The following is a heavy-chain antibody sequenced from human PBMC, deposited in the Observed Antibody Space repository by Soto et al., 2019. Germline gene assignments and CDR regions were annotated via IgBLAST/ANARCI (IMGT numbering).Heavy chain of an antibody. J-gene: IGHJ5*02. CDR3: ARDQGDFWSGYYYPNWFDP. Sequence: PSETLSLTCTVSGGSISSYYWSWIRQPPGKGLEWIGYIYYSGSTNYNPSLKSRVTISVDTSKNQFSLKLSSVTAADTAVYYCARDQGDFWSGYYYPNWFDPWGQGTLVTSPQ. CDR1: GGSISSYY. D-gene: IGHD3-3*01. CDR2: IYYSGST. V-gene: IGHV4-59*13.